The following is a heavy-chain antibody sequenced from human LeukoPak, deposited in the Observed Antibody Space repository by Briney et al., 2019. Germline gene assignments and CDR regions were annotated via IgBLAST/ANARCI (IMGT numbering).Heavy chain of an antibody. CDR3: ARQIAAAGMVLAFDY. CDR2: IYYSGST. D-gene: IGHD6-13*01. Sequence: PSETLSLTCTVSGGSISSSSYYWGWIRQPPGKGLEWIGSIYYSGSTYYNPSLKSRVTISVDTSKNQFSLKLSSVTAADTAVYYCARQIAAAGMVLAFDYWGQGTLVTVSS. J-gene: IGHJ4*02. V-gene: IGHV4-39*07. CDR1: GGSISSSSYY.